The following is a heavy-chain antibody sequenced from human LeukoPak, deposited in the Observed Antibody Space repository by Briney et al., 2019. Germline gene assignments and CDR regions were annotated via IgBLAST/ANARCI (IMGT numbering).Heavy chain of an antibody. Sequence: GGSLRLSCAASGFTVSSNYMSWVRQAPGKGLEWVSVIYSGGSTYYADSVKGRFTISRDNSKNTLYLQMNSLRAEDTAVYYCARGGKSYGGIKVIDYWGQGTLVTVSS. CDR1: GFTVSSNY. CDR2: IYSGGST. CDR3: ARGGKSYGGIKVIDY. V-gene: IGHV3-53*01. J-gene: IGHJ4*02. D-gene: IGHD4-23*01.